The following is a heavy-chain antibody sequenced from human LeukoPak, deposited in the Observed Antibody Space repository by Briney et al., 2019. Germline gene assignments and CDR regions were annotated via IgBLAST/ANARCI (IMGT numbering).Heavy chain of an antibody. CDR1: GYTFTGYY. CDR3: ARDQGSGWYCWYFDL. CDR2: INPNSGGT. V-gene: IGHV1-2*02. Sequence: ASVKVSCKASGYTFTGYYMHWVRQAPGQGLEWMGWINPNSGGTNYAQKFQGRVTMTRDTSISTAYMELSRLRSDDTAVYYCARDQGSGWYCWYFDLWGRGTLVTVSS. D-gene: IGHD6-19*01. J-gene: IGHJ2*01.